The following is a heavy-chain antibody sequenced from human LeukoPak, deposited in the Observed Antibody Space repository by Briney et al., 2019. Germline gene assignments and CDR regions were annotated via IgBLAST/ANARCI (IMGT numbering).Heavy chain of an antibody. CDR2: INPNSGGT. Sequence: GASVKVSCKASGYTFTGYYMHWVRQAPGQGLEWMGWINPNSGGTNYAQKFQGRVTMTRDTSISTAYMELSRLRSDDTAVYYCARDKVRGVRGNWFDPWGQGTLVTVSS. J-gene: IGHJ5*02. V-gene: IGHV1-2*02. CDR3: ARDKVRGVRGNWFDP. CDR1: GYTFTGYY. D-gene: IGHD3-10*01.